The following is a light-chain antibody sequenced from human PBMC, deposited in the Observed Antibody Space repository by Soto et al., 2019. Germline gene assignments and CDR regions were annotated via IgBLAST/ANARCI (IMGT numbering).Light chain of an antibody. CDR2: SAS. CDR1: QAIGDS. V-gene: IGKV1-12*01. J-gene: IGKJ4*01. CDR3: QQGHSFPLT. Sequence: DIQMTQSPTFLSASVGDRVTITCRASQAIGDSLAWYQQKPGKAPDLLIYSASTVLPGVPSRFSSSGSGTDFTLTISGLQSEDFATYFCQQGHSFPLTFGGGTKL.